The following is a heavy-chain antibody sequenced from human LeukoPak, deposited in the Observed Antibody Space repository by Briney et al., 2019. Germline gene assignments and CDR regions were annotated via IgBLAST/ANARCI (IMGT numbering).Heavy chain of an antibody. CDR3: ARDQGVYDFWSGYSNNWFDP. CDR2: ISGSGGNT. D-gene: IGHD3-3*01. Sequence: GGSLRLSCAASGFTFSSYAMHWVRQAPGKGLEWVSAISGSGGNTYSADSVKGRFTISRDNSKNSLYLQMNSLRAEDTAVYYCARDQGVYDFWSGYSNNWFDPWGQGTLVTVSS. J-gene: IGHJ5*02. CDR1: GFTFSSYA. V-gene: IGHV3-23*01.